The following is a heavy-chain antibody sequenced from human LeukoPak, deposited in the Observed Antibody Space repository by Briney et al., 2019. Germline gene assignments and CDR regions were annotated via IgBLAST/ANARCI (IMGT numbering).Heavy chain of an antibody. CDR2: IYHSGST. V-gene: IGHV4-38-2*01. J-gene: IGHJ4*02. CDR3: AGQHDSNGYYFY. Sequence: PSETLSLTCAVTGNSINSAYYWGWIRQPPGKGLEWIGSIYHSGSTYYNPSLKSRVTISVDTSKNSFSLKLSSVTATDTAAYYCAGQHDSNGYYFYWGQGTLVTVSS. CDR1: GNSINSAYY. D-gene: IGHD3-22*01.